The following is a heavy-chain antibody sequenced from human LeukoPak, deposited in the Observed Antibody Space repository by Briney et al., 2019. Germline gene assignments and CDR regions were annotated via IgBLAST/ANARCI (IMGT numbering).Heavy chain of an antibody. Sequence: PGGSLRLSCAASGFTFSSYGMGWVRQAPGKWLEWVSAISGSGGSTYYADSVKGRFTISRDNSKNTLYLQMNSLRAEDTAVYYCAKNQQQLVPFDYWGQGTLVTVSS. V-gene: IGHV3-23*01. J-gene: IGHJ4*02. CDR2: ISGSGGST. CDR1: GFTFSSYG. CDR3: AKNQQQLVPFDY. D-gene: IGHD6-13*01.